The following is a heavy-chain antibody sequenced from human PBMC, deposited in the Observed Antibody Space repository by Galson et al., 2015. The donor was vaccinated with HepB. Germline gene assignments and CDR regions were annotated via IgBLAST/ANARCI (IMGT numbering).Heavy chain of an antibody. CDR1: GGSISSSSYY. V-gene: IGHV4-39*01. CDR2: IYYSGST. Sequence: ETLSLTCTVSGGSISSSSYYWGWIRQPPGKGLEWIGSIYYSGSTYYNPSLKSRVTISVDTSKNQFSLKLSSVTAADTAVYYCARHVFAAADAFDIWGQGTMVTVSS. J-gene: IGHJ3*02. D-gene: IGHD6-13*01. CDR3: ARHVFAAADAFDI.